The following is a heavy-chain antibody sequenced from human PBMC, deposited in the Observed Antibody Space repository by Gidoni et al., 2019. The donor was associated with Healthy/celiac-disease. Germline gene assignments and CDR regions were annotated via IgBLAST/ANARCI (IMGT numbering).Heavy chain of an antibody. Sequence: EVQLVESGGGLVQPGGSLRLSCAASGFTFSSYDMHWVRQATGKGLERVSAIGTAGDTYYPGSVKGRFTISRENAKNSLYLQMNSLRAGDTAVYYCARDRWGDGTFDYWGQGTLVTVSS. CDR1: GFTFSSYD. CDR2: IGTAGDT. V-gene: IGHV3-13*04. D-gene: IGHD1-26*01. CDR3: ARDRWGDGTFDY. J-gene: IGHJ4*02.